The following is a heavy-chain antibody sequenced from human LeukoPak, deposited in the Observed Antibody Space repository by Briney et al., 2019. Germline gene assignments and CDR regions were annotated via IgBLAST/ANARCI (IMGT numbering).Heavy chain of an antibody. CDR3: ARDYYGSGLAGQRRYFDL. CDR2: IYYSGST. J-gene: IGHJ2*01. CDR1: GGSISSGDYY. D-gene: IGHD3-10*01. Sequence: PSETLSLTCTVSGGSISSGDYYWSWIRQPPGKGLEWIGYIYYSGSTYYNPSLKSRVTISVDTSKNQFSLKLSSVTAADTAVYYCARDYYGSGLAGQRRYFDLWGRGTLVTVSS. V-gene: IGHV4-30-4*01.